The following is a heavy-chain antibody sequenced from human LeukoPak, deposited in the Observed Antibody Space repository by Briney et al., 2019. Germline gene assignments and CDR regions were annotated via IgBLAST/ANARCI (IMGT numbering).Heavy chain of an antibody. CDR3: ARGPKTQNNYDSSGYRD. V-gene: IGHV4-34*01. D-gene: IGHD3-22*01. CDR1: GGSFSGYN. J-gene: IGHJ4*02. CDR2: INHSGST. Sequence: PSETLSLTCAVYGGSFSGYNWSWIRQPPGKGLEWIGEINHSGSTNYNPSLKSRVTISVDTSKNQFSLKLSSVTAADTAVYYCARGPKTQNNYDSSGYRDWGQGTLVTVSS.